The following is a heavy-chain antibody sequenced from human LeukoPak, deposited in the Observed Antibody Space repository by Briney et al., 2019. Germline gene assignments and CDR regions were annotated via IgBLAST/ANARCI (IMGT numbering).Heavy chain of an antibody. V-gene: IGHV4-59*01. CDR2: ISNSGSI. CDR1: GGSISYYY. CDR3: ARDSRSSSWPFYYGIDV. Sequence: KPSETLSLTCTVSGGSISYYYWSWIRQPPGKGLEWIGYISNSGSINCNPSLKSRVTISLDTSKTQFSLRLSSVTAADTAVYYCARDSRSSSWPFYYGIDVWGKGTTVTDSS. D-gene: IGHD6-13*01. J-gene: IGHJ6*04.